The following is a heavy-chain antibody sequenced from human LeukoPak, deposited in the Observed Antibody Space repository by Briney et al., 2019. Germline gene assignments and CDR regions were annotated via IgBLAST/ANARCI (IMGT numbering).Heavy chain of an antibody. CDR1: GYTFTNYA. J-gene: IGHJ5*02. CDR2: INSNTGNP. CDR3: AREGVYNWNDGRNWFDP. D-gene: IGHD1-20*01. Sequence: VASVKVSCKASGYTFTNYAMNWVRQAPGQGLEWMGWINSNTGNPTYAQGFTGRFVFSLDTSVSTAYLQISSLKAEDAAVYYCAREGVYNWNDGRNWFDPWGQGTLVTVSS. V-gene: IGHV7-4-1*02.